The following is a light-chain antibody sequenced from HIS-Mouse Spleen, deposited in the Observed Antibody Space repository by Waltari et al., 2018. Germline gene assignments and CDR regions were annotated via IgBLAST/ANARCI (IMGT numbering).Light chain of an antibody. V-gene: IGLV2-14*03. J-gene: IGLJ1*01. CDR2: DVS. Sequence: QSALTQPASVSGSPGQSITISCTGTSSDVGRYNYVSWYQQHPGKAPNLMIYDVSNRPSGVSNRFSGSKSGNTASLTISGLQAEDEADYYCSSYTSSSTYVFGTGTKVTVL. CDR1: SSDVGRYNY. CDR3: SSYTSSSTYV.